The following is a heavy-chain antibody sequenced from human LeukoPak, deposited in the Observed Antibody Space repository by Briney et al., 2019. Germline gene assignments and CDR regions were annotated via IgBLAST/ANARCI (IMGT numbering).Heavy chain of an antibody. CDR3: AAELNDILTGFGY. CDR1: GGPISSGDYY. V-gene: IGHV4-30-4*01. J-gene: IGHJ4*02. D-gene: IGHD3-9*01. CDR2: IYYSGST. Sequence: SETLSLTCTVSGGPISSGDYYWSWIRQPPGKGLEWIGYIYYSGSTYYNPSLKSRVTISVDTSKNQFSLKLSSVTAADTAVYYCAAELNDILTGFGYWGQGTLVTVSS.